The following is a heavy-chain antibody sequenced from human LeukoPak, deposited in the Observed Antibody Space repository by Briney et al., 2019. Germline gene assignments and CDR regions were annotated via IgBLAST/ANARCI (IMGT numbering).Heavy chain of an antibody. D-gene: IGHD6-19*01. J-gene: IGHJ1*01. CDR2: INHSGST. CDR1: AGSFSGYY. V-gene: IGHV4-34*01. CDR3: AVEGAVAASAEYFQH. Sequence: SETLSLTCAVYAGSFSGYYWSWIRQPPGKGLEWIGEINHSGSTNYNPSLKSRVTISVDTFKNQFSLKLSSVTAADTAVYYCAVEGAVAASAEYFQHWGQGTLVTVSS.